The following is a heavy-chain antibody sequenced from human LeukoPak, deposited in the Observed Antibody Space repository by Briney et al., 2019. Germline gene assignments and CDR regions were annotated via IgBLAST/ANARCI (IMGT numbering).Heavy chain of an antibody. J-gene: IGHJ6*03. CDR2: IYPGDSDT. CDR3: AAGSSSGYYYYYMDV. D-gene: IGHD6-6*01. CDR1: GYSFTSYW. Sequence: GESLKISCKGSGYSFTSYWIGWVRQMPGKGLEWMGIIYPGDSDTRYSPSFQGQVTISADKSISTAYLQWSSLKASDTAMYYCAAGSSSGYYYYYMDVWGKGTTVTVSS. V-gene: IGHV5-51*01.